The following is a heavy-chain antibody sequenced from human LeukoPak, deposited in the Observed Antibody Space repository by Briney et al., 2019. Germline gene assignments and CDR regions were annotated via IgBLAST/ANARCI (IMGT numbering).Heavy chain of an antibody. V-gene: IGHV3-66*01. CDR2: IYSGGST. J-gene: IGHJ6*02. CDR1: GFTFSSNY. Sequence: GGSLRLSCAASGFTFSSNYMSWVRQAPGKGLEWVSVIYSGGSTYYSDSVKGRFTISRDNSKNTLYLQMNSLRAEDTAVYYCARDCNFLSGSGSYLYYYGMDVWGQGTTVTVSS. D-gene: IGHD3-10*01. CDR3: ARDCNFLSGSGSYLYYYGMDV.